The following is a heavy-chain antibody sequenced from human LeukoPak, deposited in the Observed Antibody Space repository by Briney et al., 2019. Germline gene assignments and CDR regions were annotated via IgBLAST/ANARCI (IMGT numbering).Heavy chain of an antibody. CDR1: GYTFTSYA. CDR3: ACSVTTQFQGDY. V-gene: IGHV1-3*01. J-gene: IGHJ4*02. D-gene: IGHD4-17*01. CDR2: INAGNGNT. Sequence: ASVKVSCKASGYTFTSYAMHWVRQAPGQRLEWMGWINAGNGNTKYSQTFQGRVTITRDTSASTAYMELSSLRTEDTAVYYCACSVTTQFQGDYWGQGTLVTVSS.